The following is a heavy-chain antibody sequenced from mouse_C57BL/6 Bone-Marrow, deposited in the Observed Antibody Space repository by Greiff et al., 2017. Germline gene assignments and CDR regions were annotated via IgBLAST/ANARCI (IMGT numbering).Heavy chain of an antibody. J-gene: IGHJ4*01. CDR3: ARLGTTMDY. D-gene: IGHD2-3*01. V-gene: IGHV7-3*01. Sequence: EVKLVESGGGLVQPGGSLSLSCAASGFTFTDYYMSWVRQPPGKALEWLGFIRNKANGYTTEYSASVKGRFTISRDNSQSILYLQMNDLRAEDSATYYCARLGTTMDYWGQGTSVTVSS. CDR1: GFTFTDYY. CDR2: IRNKANGYTT.